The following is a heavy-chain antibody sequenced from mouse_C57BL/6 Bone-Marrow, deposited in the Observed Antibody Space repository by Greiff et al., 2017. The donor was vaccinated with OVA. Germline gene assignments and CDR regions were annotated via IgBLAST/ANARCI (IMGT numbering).Heavy chain of an antibody. CDR1: GYTFTSYW. D-gene: IGHD4-1*01. Sequence: QVQLKESGAELAKPGASVKLSCKASGYTFTSYWMHWVKQRPGQGLEWIGYINPSSGYTKYNQKFKDKATLTADNSSSTAYMQLSSLTYEDSAVYYCARCGTDYWGEGTPLTVSS. CDR3: ARCGTDY. J-gene: IGHJ2*01. V-gene: IGHV1-7*01. CDR2: INPSSGYT.